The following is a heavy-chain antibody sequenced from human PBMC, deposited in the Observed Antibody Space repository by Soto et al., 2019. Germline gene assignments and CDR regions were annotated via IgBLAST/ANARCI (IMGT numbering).Heavy chain of an antibody. J-gene: IGHJ6*03. CDR2: INHSGST. V-gene: IGHV4-34*01. CDR1: GGSFSGYF. Sequence: SETLSLTCAVYGGSFSGYFWSWIRQPPGKGLEWIGEINHSGSTNYNPSLKSRFTISVDTSKNQFSLKLSSVTAADTAVYYCARGLKYYGSGSYYNFRYYYYYMDVWGKGTTVTVSS. CDR3: ARGLKYYGSGSYYNFRYYYYYMDV. D-gene: IGHD3-10*01.